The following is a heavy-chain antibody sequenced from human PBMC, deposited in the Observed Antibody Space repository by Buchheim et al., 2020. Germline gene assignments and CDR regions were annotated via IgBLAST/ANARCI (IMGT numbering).Heavy chain of an antibody. V-gene: IGHV4-39*01. CDR3: ARHGGVFGVVIIGAFDI. Sequence: QLQLQESGPGLVKPSETLSLTCTVSGGSISSSSYYWGWIRQPPGKGLEWIGSIYYSGSTYYNPSLKSRVTISVDTSKNQFSLKLSSVTAADTAVYYCARHGGVFGVVIIGAFDIWGQGT. D-gene: IGHD3-3*01. CDR2: IYYSGST. J-gene: IGHJ3*02. CDR1: GGSISSSSYY.